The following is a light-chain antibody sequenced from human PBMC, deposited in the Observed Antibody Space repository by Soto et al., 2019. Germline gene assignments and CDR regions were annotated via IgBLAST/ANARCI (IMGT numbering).Light chain of an antibody. CDR2: DAS. Sequence: DIQMTQSPSSLFDSVGAKVPITCQASQNISNHLHWYQQKPGKAPKLLIYDASNLETGVPSRFSGSGSGTDFTFTISSLQPDDIATYYCQQYVHKITFGGGTKVEIK. CDR3: QQYVHKIT. CDR1: QNISNH. J-gene: IGKJ4*01. V-gene: IGKV1-33*01.